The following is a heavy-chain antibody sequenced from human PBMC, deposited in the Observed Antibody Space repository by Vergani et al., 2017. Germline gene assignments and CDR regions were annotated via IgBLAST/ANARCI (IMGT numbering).Heavy chain of an antibody. CDR3: ARDRRITIFGVVIGDAFGI. CDR1: GGSISSGDYY. D-gene: IGHD3-3*01. V-gene: IGHV4-61*08. CDR2: IYYSGST. Sequence: QVQLQESGPGLVKPSQTLSLTCTVSGGSISSGDYYWSWIRQPPGKGLEWIGYIYYSGSTNYNPSLKSRVTISVDTSKNQFSLKLSSVTAADTAVYYCARDRRITIFGVVIGDAFGIWGQGTMVTVSS. J-gene: IGHJ3*02.